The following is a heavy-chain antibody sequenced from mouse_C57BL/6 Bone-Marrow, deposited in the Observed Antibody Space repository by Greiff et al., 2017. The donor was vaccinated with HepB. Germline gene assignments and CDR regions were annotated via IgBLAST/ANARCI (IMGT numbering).Heavy chain of an antibody. CDR3: ARNFYYAMDY. Sequence: DVKLQESGPELVKPGASVKISCKASGYSFTGYYMHWVKQSHGNILDWIGYIYPYNGVSSYNQKFKGKATLTVEKSSSTAYMELRSLTSEDSAAYDCARNFYYAMDYWGQGTSVTVSS. V-gene: IGHV1-31*01. CDR2: IYPYNGVS. CDR1: GYSFTGYY. J-gene: IGHJ4*01.